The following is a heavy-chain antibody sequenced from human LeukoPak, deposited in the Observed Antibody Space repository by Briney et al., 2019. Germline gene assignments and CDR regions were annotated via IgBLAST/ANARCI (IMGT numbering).Heavy chain of an antibody. D-gene: IGHD3-10*01. Sequence: SETLSLTCTVSDASTSSYYWSWIRQPAGKGLEWIGRIYVSGTSVYNPSLKSRVTISVDTSKNQFSLKLSSVTAADTAVYYCARYGSGSYFDYWGQGTLVTVSS. V-gene: IGHV4-4*07. CDR1: DASTSSYY. J-gene: IGHJ4*02. CDR3: ARYGSGSYFDY. CDR2: IYVSGTS.